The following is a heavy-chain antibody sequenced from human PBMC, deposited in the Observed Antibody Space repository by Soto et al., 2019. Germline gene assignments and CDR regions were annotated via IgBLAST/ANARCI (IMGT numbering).Heavy chain of an antibody. CDR2: ISYEGSRI. J-gene: IGHJ4*02. D-gene: IGHD2-15*01. CDR1: GFSFRNYG. Sequence: PGGSLRLSCAASGFSFRNYGMHGVRQAPGKGLEWVAVISYEGSRISYAASVKGRFTISRDNSKNAVFLQMNRLTPDDTAVYSCAKDHGGGNFFLYFDLWGQGTLVTVSS. CDR3: AKDHGGGNFFLYFDL. V-gene: IGHV3-30*18.